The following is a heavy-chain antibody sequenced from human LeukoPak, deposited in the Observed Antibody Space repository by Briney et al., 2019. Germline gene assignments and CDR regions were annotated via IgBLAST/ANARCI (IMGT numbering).Heavy chain of an antibody. V-gene: IGHV5-51*01. J-gene: IGHJ3*02. CDR3: ARQRRNGGIAASNDAFDI. CDR1: GYSFTSYW. CDR2: IYPSDSDT. D-gene: IGHD6-13*01. Sequence: GESQKISCKGSGYSFTSYWIGWVRQMPGKGLEWMGIIYPSDSDTRYSPSFQGQVTISAGKSISTAYLQWSSLKASDTAMYYCARQRRNGGIAASNDAFDIWGQGTMVTVSS.